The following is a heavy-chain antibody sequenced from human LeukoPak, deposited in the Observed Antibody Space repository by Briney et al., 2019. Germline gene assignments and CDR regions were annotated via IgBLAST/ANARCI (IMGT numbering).Heavy chain of an antibody. D-gene: IGHD6-13*01. V-gene: IGHV3-23*01. CDR2: ISGSGVST. CDR1: GFTFSSYA. Sequence: GGSLRLSCAASGFTFSSYAMSWVRQAPGKGLEWVSAISGSGVSTYYADSVKGRFTISRDNSKNTLYLQMNSLRAEDTAVYYCARGGAQYSSSWYVTRLWWFDPWGQGTLVTVSS. J-gene: IGHJ5*02. CDR3: ARGGAQYSSSWYVTRLWWFDP.